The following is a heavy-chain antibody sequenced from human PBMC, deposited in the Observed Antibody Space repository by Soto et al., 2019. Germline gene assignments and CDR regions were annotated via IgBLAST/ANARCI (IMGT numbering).Heavy chain of an antibody. D-gene: IGHD3-22*01. Sequence: GWSLRLSCAASGFTFSSYSMNWVRQAPGKGLEWVSSISSSSSYIYYADSVKGRFTISRDNAKNSLYLQMNSLRAEDTAVYYCARERARYYYDSSGYQGPADYWGQGTLVTVYS. J-gene: IGHJ4*02. V-gene: IGHV3-21*01. CDR1: GFTFSSYS. CDR2: ISSSSSYI. CDR3: ARERARYYYDSSGYQGPADY.